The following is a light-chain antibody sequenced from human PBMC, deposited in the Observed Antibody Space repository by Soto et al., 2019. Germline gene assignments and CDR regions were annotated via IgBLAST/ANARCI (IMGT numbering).Light chain of an antibody. CDR1: QSVSSN. Sequence: EIVMTQSPATLSVSPGERATLSCRASQSVSSNLAWYQQKPGQAPRLLIYGASTRATGFPARFSGSGSWTEFTLTISSLQSEDFAVYYCQQYNNWPPWTFGQGTKLEIK. J-gene: IGKJ2*02. CDR2: GAS. CDR3: QQYNNWPPWT. V-gene: IGKV3-15*01.